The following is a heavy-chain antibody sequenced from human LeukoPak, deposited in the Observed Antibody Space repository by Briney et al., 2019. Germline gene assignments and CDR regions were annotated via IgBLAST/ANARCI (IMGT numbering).Heavy chain of an antibody. CDR2: INHSGST. J-gene: IGHJ4*02. CDR3: ARVIDSYYFDY. CDR1: GGSFSGYY. Sequence: SETPSLTCAVYGGSFSGYYWSWIRQPPGKGLEWIGEINHSGSTNYNPSLKSRVTISVDTSKNQFSLKLSSVTAADTAVYYCARVIDSYYFDYWGQGTLVTVSS. D-gene: IGHD3-3*01. V-gene: IGHV4-34*01.